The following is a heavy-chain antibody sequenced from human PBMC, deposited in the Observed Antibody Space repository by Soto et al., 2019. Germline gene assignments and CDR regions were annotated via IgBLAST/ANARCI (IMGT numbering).Heavy chain of an antibody. Sequence: SETLSLTCAVYGGSFSGYYWSWIRQPPGKGLEWIGEINHSGSTNYNPSLKSRVTISVDTSKNQFSLKLSSVTAADTAVYYCARGGDSGYDDSNWFDPWGQGTLVTVSS. J-gene: IGHJ5*02. V-gene: IGHV4-34*01. CDR1: GGSFSGYY. D-gene: IGHD5-12*01. CDR2: INHSGST. CDR3: ARGGDSGYDDSNWFDP.